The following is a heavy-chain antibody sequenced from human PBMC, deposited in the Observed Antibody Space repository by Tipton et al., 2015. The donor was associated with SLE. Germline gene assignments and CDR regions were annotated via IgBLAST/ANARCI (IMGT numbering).Heavy chain of an antibody. V-gene: IGHV4-4*07. CDR1: GGSISSYY. CDR3: ATRRSRWLQLGYFDL. J-gene: IGHJ2*01. D-gene: IGHD5-24*01. CDR2: IYTSGST. Sequence: TLSLTCTVSGGSISSYYWSWIRQPAGKGLEWIGRIYTSGSTNYNPSLKSRVTMSVDTSKNQFSLRLTSVTAADTAVYYCATRRSRWLQLGYFDLWGRGTLVTVSS.